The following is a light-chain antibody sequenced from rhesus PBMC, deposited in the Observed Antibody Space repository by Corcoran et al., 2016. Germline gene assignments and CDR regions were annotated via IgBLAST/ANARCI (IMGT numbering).Light chain of an antibody. CDR3: HVWDSDTDV. CDR2: ADK. J-gene: IGLJ6*01. CDR1: TITSKN. Sequence: SYELTQPPSVSAASGQTARIFCGGDTITSKNVHWYQQRPAQAPVVVIHADKWRPSGIPERFSGSNSGNTAILTITRVEAGDEGDYYCHVWDSDTDVFGGGTRLTVL. V-gene: IGLV3-25*02.